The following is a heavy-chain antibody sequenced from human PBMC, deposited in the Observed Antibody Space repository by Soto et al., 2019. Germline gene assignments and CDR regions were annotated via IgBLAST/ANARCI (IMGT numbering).Heavy chain of an antibody. CDR3: ASGTYYYDSSGYQDDY. CDR2: ISYDGSNK. V-gene: IGHV3-30-3*01. D-gene: IGHD3-22*01. J-gene: IGHJ4*02. CDR1: GFTFSSYA. Sequence: GGSLRLSCAASGFTFSSYAMHWVRQAPGKGLEWVAVISYDGSNKYYADSVKGRFTISRDNSKNTLYLQMNSLRAEDTAVYYCASGTYYYDSSGYQDDYWGQGTLVTVSS.